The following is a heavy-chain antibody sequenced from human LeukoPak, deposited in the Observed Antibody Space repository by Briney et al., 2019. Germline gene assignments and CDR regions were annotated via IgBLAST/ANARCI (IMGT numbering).Heavy chain of an antibody. D-gene: IGHD3-3*01. CDR3: ARGFPYYDFWSGYLHPIRYAFDI. V-gene: IGHV1-8*03. J-gene: IGHJ3*02. Sequence: GASVKVSCKASGYTFTSYDINWVRRATGQGLEWMGWMNPNSGNTGYAQKFQGRVTITRNTSISTAYMELSSLRSEDTAVYYCARGFPYYDFWSGYLHPIRYAFDIWGQGTMVTVSS. CDR2: MNPNSGNT. CDR1: GYTFTSYD.